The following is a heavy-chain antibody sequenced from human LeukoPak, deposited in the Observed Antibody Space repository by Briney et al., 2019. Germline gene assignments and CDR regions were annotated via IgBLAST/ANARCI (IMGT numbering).Heavy chain of an antibody. CDR3: AGEGRGVLRFLKWNLHDAFDI. Sequence: SGTLSLTRAVSGGSINSNNWWSWVRQPPGKGLEWIGEIYHSGSTNYNPSLKSRVTISVDKSKKQFSLKLSSVTAADTAVYYCAGEGRGVLRFLKWNLHDAFDIWGQGTMVTVSS. CDR2: IYHSGST. CDR1: GGSINSNNW. V-gene: IGHV4-4*02. J-gene: IGHJ3*02. D-gene: IGHD3-3*01.